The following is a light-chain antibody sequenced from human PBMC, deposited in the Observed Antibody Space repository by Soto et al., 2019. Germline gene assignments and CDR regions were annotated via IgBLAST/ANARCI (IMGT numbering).Light chain of an antibody. V-gene: IGKV3-20*01. Sequence: EIVLMQSPGTLSLSPGERATHSCRASQSIPNNYLAWYQQKPGQAPRLLIYGASSRATGVPDRFQGSGSGTDFTLTITRLESEDFAVYYCQQYGISPLMYTFGQGTKL. CDR1: QSIPNNY. CDR3: QQYGISPLMYT. CDR2: GAS. J-gene: IGKJ2*01.